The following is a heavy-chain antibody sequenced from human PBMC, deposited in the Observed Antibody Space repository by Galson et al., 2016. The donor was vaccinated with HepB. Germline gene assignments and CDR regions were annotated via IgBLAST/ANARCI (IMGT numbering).Heavy chain of an antibody. J-gene: IGHJ6*02. Sequence: SLRLSCAASGFTFRNYGMHWVRQAPGKGLEWVADIWSDGSNKYYADSVKGRFPISRDNAKNTLYLQMNSLRAEDTAVYYCARERTLGSYPFYYYYGLDVWGQGTTVTVSS. CDR1: GFTFRNYG. D-gene: IGHD1-26*01. V-gene: IGHV3-33*01. CDR3: ARERTLGSYPFYYYYGLDV. CDR2: IWSDGSNK.